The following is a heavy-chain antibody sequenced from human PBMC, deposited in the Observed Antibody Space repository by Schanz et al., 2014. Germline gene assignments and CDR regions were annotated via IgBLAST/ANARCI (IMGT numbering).Heavy chain of an antibody. D-gene: IGHD1-1*01. V-gene: IGHV3-23*04. Sequence: EVQVVESGGGFVQPGGSLRLSCAASGFTFSSYVMNWVRQAPGRGLEWVSFISASDYSTSYADSVKGRFTISRDNSKNTRHLQMTSLRYEDTAMYFWARRVPYSFGLDVWGQGATATVSS. CDR3: ARRVPYSFGLDV. CDR2: ISASDYST. CDR1: GFTFSSYV. J-gene: IGHJ6*01.